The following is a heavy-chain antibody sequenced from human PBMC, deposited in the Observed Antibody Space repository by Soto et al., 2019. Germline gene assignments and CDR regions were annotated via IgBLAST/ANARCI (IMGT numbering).Heavy chain of an antibody. CDR2: VYYSGSA. Sequence: SSETLSLTCTVSGGSVSSYYWNWIRQPPGKGLEWIGYVYYSGSATYNPSLKSRVTISVDTAKDQFSLKLRSVTAADTAVYYCARTNWNANGFDPWGQGTLVTVSS. D-gene: IGHD1-20*01. V-gene: IGHV4-59*02. CDR3: ARTNWNANGFDP. J-gene: IGHJ5*02. CDR1: GGSVSSYY.